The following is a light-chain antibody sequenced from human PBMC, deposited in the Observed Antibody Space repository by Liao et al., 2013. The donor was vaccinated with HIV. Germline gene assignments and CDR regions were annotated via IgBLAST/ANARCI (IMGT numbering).Light chain of an antibody. CDR3: QVWDSNNDRPGVV. J-gene: IGLJ2*01. Sequence: SYVLTQSPSVSVAPGKTARITCGGNNIGNKSVHWYRQKPGQAPVLVIYYDSDRPSGIPERFSGSNSGNTATLTISRVEAGDEADYYCQVWDSNNDRPGVVFGGGTKLSVL. V-gene: IGLV3-21*04. CDR2: YDS. CDR1: NIGNKS.